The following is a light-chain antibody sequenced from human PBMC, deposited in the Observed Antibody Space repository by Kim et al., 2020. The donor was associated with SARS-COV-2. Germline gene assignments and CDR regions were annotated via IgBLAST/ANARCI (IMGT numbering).Light chain of an antibody. V-gene: IGLV2-8*01. CDR2: EVS. CDR3: TSYGGSNNHVV. CDR1: GSDVGGYNY. Sequence: QSALTQPPSASGSPGQSVTISCTGTGSDVGGYNYVSWYQQHPGKAPKLMISEVSTRPSEVPDRFSGSKSGNTASLTVSGLQAEDDADYYCTSYGGSNNHVVFGGRTKLTVL. J-gene: IGLJ2*01.